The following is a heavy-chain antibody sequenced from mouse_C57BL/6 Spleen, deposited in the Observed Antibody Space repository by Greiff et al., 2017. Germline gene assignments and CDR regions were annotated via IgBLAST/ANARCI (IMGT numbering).Heavy chain of an antibody. J-gene: IGHJ3*01. CDR3: ARRNYGPAWFAY. CDR2: INPSTGGT. Sequence: VQLQQSGPELVKPGASVKISCKASGYSFTGYYMNWVKQSPEKSLEWIGEINPSTGGTTYNQKFKAKATLTVDKSSSTAYMQLKSLTSEDSAVDYCARRNYGPAWFAYWGQGTLVTVSA. D-gene: IGHD1-1*01. V-gene: IGHV1-42*01. CDR1: GYSFTGYY.